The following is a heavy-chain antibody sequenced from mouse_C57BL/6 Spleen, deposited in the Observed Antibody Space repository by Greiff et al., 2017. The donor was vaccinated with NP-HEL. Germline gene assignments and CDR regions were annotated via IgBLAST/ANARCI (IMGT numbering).Heavy chain of an antibody. Sequence: QVQLQQPGAELVKPGASVKLSCKASGYTFTSYWMHWVKQRPGQGLEWIGMIHPNSGSNNYNEKFKSKATLTVDKSSSTAYMQLSSLTSEDSAVYYCARWAHYYGSSYYYAMDYWGQGTSVTVSS. CDR1: GYTFTSYW. CDR2: IHPNSGSN. D-gene: IGHD1-1*01. J-gene: IGHJ4*01. CDR3: ARWAHYYGSSYYYAMDY. V-gene: IGHV1-64*01.